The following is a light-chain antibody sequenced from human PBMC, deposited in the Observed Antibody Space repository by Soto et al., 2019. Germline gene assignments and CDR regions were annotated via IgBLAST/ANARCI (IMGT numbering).Light chain of an antibody. CDR1: QSISSW. V-gene: IGKV1-5*01. CDR3: EQYNSYNLA. CDR2: DAS. Sequence: DIQMTQSPSTLSASVGDRVTITCRACQSISSWLAWYQQKPGKAPKLLIYDASSLESGVPSRFSGSGSGTEFTLTISSLQPDDFATYYCEQYNSYNLAFGGGSKVDIK. J-gene: IGKJ4*01.